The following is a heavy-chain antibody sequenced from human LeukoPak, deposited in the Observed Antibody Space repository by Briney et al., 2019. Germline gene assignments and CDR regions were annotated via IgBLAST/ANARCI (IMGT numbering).Heavy chain of an antibody. V-gene: IGHV1-69*04. CDR2: IIPILGVA. Sequence: ASVKVSCKASGGTFVSYAISWVRQAPGQGLEWMGRIIPILGVANYAQKFQGRVTITADKSTSTAYMELSSLRSEDTAVYYCARGYGGNAYYGMDVWGRGTTVTVSS. CDR3: ARGYGGNAYYGMDV. J-gene: IGHJ6*02. D-gene: IGHD4-23*01. CDR1: GGTFVSYA.